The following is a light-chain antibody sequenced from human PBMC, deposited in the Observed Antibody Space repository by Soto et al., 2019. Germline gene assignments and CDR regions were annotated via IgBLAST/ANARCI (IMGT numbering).Light chain of an antibody. CDR3: QQRSSWPLT. Sequence: ELVLTQSPATLSIPPGKTATISSRASQSVSSYLAWYQQKPGQAPRLLIYDASNRATGIPARFSGSGSGTDFTLTISSLEPEDFAVYYCQQRSSWPLTFGGGTKVDIK. J-gene: IGKJ4*01. CDR2: DAS. V-gene: IGKV3-11*01. CDR1: QSVSSY.